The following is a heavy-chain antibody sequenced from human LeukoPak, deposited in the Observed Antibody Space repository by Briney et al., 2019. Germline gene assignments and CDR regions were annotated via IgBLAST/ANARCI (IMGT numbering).Heavy chain of an antibody. Sequence: GGSLRLSCAASGFTFSSYAMNWVRQAPGKGLEWVAVISSDGSNKYYADSVKGRFTISRDNSKNTLYLQMNSLRAEDTAVYYCARDSHAELLGAFDIWGQGTMVTVSS. J-gene: IGHJ3*02. CDR1: GFTFSSYA. V-gene: IGHV3-30*04. CDR3: ARDSHAELLGAFDI. CDR2: ISSDGSNK. D-gene: IGHD1-26*01.